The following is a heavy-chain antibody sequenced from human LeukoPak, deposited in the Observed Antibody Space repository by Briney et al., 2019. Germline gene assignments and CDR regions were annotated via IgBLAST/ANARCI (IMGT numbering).Heavy chain of an antibody. CDR2: INPNSGGT. CDR1: GYTFTGYY. Sequence: WASVKVSCKASGYTFTGYYMHWVRPAPGQGLEWMGWINPNSGGTNYAQKFQGRVTMTRDTSISTTYMELSRLRSDDTAVYYCASLGYCSSTSCPGDYWGQGTLVTVSS. J-gene: IGHJ4*02. CDR3: ASLGYCSSTSCPGDY. V-gene: IGHV1-2*02. D-gene: IGHD2-2*01.